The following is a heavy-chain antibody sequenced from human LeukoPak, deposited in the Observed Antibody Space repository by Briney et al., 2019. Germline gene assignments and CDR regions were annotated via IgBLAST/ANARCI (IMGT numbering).Heavy chain of an antibody. J-gene: IGHJ4*02. CDR1: GGTFSSYA. CDR2: IIPIFGTA. D-gene: IGHD2-2*01. Sequence: SVKVSCKASGGTFSSYAISWVRQAPGQGLEWMGGIIPIFGTANYAQKFQGSVTITTDESTSTAYMELSSLRSEDTAVYSCVKGYCSSTSCYPFDYWGQGTLVTVSS. V-gene: IGHV1-69*05. CDR3: VKGYCSSTSCYPFDY.